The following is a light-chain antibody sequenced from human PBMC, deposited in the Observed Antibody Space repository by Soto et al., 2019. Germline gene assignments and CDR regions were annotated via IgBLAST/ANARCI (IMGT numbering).Light chain of an antibody. V-gene: IGKV3-20*01. CDR3: QQYGSSFSFT. Sequence: EIVLTQFPGTLSLSPGERATLSCRASQSVSSSYLGWYQQKPGQAPRLLIYGASSRATGIPDRFSGSGSGTDFTLTISRLEPEDFAVYYCQQYGSSFSFTFGPGTKVDIK. CDR2: GAS. CDR1: QSVSSSY. J-gene: IGKJ3*01.